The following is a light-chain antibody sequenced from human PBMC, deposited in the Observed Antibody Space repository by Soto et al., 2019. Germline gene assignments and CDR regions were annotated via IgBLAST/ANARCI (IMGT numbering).Light chain of an antibody. CDR2: DVS. CDR3: SSYTSSSTQV. Sequence: QSVLTQPASVSWSPGQSITISCTGTSSDVGGYNYVSWYQQHPGKAPKLMIYDVSNRPSGVSNRFSGSKSGNTASLTISGLQAEDEADYYCSSYTSSSTQVFVTGTKVTVL. V-gene: IGLV2-14*01. J-gene: IGLJ1*01. CDR1: SSDVGGYNY.